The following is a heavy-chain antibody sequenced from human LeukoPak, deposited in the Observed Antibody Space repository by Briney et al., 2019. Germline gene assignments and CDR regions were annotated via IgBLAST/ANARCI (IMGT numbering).Heavy chain of an antibody. CDR1: GGTFSSYA. J-gene: IGHJ3*01. V-gene: IGHV1-18*01. D-gene: IGHD3-10*01. Sequence: ASVKVSCKASGGTFSSYAISWVRQAPGQGLEWMGWISAYNGNTNYAQKLQGRVTMTTDTSTSTAYMELRSLRSDDTAVYYCARAYFYGPRSLLPPSDAFGFWGQGTMVTVSS. CDR2: ISAYNGNT. CDR3: ARAYFYGPRSLLPPSDAFGF.